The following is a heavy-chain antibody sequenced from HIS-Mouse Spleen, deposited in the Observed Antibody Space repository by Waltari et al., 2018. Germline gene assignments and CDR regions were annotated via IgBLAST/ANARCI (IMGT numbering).Heavy chain of an antibody. CDR1: GGSISSSSYY. Sequence: QLQLQESGPGLVQPSETLSLTCTVSGGSISSSSYYWGWIRQPPGKELEWIGSCHYSGGTYDTPSLKSRVTISVDTSKNQFSLKLSSVTAADTAVYYCAREIPYSSSWYDWYFDLWGRGTLVTVSS. CDR2: CHYSGGT. V-gene: IGHV4-39*07. D-gene: IGHD6-13*01. CDR3: AREIPYSSSWYDWYFDL. J-gene: IGHJ2*01.